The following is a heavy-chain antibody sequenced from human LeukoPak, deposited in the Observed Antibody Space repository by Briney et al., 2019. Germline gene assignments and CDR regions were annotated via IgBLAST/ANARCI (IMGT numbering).Heavy chain of an antibody. J-gene: IGHJ4*02. CDR2: IKQDGSEK. Sequence: TGGSLRLSCAASGFTFSSYWMSWVRQAPGKGLEWVANIKQDGSEKYYVDSVKGRFTISRDNSKNTLYLQMNSLRAEDTAVYYCAKVNPSLGAPGYFDYWGQGTLVTVSS. D-gene: IGHD1-26*01. CDR1: GFTFSSYW. V-gene: IGHV3-7*03. CDR3: AKVNPSLGAPGYFDY.